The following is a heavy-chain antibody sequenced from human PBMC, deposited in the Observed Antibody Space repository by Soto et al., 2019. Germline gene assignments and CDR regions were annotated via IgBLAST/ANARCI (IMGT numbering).Heavy chain of an antibody. D-gene: IGHD3-3*01. CDR1: GFTFSSYA. J-gene: IGHJ3*02. V-gene: IGHV3-23*01. CDR2: ISGSGGST. CDR3: AKAYYDFWSGYSTAPNAFDI. Sequence: EVQLLESGGGLVQPGGSLRLSCAASGFTFSSYAMSWVRQAPGKGLEWVSAISGSGGSTYYADSVKGRFTISRDNSKNTLYLQMNSLRAEDTAVYYCAKAYYDFWSGYSTAPNAFDIWGQGTMVTVSS.